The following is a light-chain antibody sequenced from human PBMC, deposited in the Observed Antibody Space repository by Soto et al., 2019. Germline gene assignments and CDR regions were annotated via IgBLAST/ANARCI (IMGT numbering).Light chain of an antibody. Sequence: EIELTQSPGTLSLSPGERATLSCRASQSVSSSYLAWYQQKPGQAPRLLIYDASIRATGIPDRFSGSGSGTDFTLTISRLQPEDFAVYYCQQYASSPLTFGGGTKVELK. CDR3: QQYASSPLT. CDR1: QSVSSSY. CDR2: DAS. J-gene: IGKJ4*01. V-gene: IGKV3-20*01.